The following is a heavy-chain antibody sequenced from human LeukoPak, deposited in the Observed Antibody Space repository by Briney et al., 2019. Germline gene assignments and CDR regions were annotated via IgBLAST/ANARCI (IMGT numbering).Heavy chain of an antibody. Sequence: ASVKVSCKASGGTFSNYAISWVRQAPGQGLEWMGGIIPIFGTANYAQKFRGRVTITADKSTRTAYMELSSLRSEDTAVYYCASRGIAAAGPYFDYWGQGTLVTVSS. CDR3: ASRGIAAAGPYFDY. D-gene: IGHD6-13*01. V-gene: IGHV1-69*06. CDR1: GGTFSNYA. CDR2: IIPIFGTA. J-gene: IGHJ4*02.